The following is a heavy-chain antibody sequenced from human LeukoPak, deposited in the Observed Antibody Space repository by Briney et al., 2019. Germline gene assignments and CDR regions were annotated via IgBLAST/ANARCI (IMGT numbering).Heavy chain of an antibody. V-gene: IGHV6-1*01. CDR3: ARRRVYYYGSGSYSYFDY. CDR2: TYYRSQWYA. D-gene: IGHD3-10*01. Sequence: SQTLSLTCAISGDSVSSNSAAWNWIRHSASGGLEWLGRTYYRSQWYADYAASVRSRITISADTSKNQFSLKLSSVTAADTAVYYCARRRVYYYGSGSYSYFDYWGQGTLVTVSS. CDR1: GDSVSSNSAA. J-gene: IGHJ4*02.